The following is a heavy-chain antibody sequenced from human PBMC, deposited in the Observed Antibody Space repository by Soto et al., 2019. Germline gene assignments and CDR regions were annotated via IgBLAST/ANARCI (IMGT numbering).Heavy chain of an antibody. CDR3: AKDLRAGSGYDFDY. V-gene: IGHV3-23*01. J-gene: IGHJ4*02. D-gene: IGHD5-12*01. CDR2: VNPGGYST. Sequence: EVQLLQSGGGLVQPGGSLRLSCAASGFTFTSYSMTWVRQTPGKGLEWVAAVNPGGYSTYYADSVKGRFTISRDNSNKTLYLQMNSRRAEDTGVYYGAKDLRAGSGYDFDYRDQGTLVTVSS. CDR1: GFTFTSYS.